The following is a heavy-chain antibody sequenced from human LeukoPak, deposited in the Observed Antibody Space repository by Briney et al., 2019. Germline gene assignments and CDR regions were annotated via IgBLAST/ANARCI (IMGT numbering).Heavy chain of an antibody. CDR3: AREEQPDRTLGAFDI. CDR1: GFTFSSYA. D-gene: IGHD1/OR15-1a*01. CDR2: ISGSGGST. V-gene: IGHV3-23*01. Sequence: PGGPLRLSCAASGFTFSSYAMSWVRQAPGKGLEWVSAISGSGGSTYYADSVKGRFTISRDNSKNTLYLQMNSLRAEDTAVYYCAREEQPDRTLGAFDIWGQGTMVTVSS. J-gene: IGHJ3*02.